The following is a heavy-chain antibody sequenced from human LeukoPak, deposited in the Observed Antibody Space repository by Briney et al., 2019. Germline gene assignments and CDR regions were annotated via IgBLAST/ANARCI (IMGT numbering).Heavy chain of an antibody. CDR3: AKVGLGYCGGDCYRPYYFDY. CDR1: GFTFDDYA. Sequence: GGSLRLSCAASGFTFDDYAMHWVRQAPGKGLEWVSLISGDGGSTYYADSVKGRFTISRDNSKNSLYLQMNSLRTEDTALYYCAKVGLGYCGGDCYRPYYFDYWGQGTLVTVSS. J-gene: IGHJ4*02. CDR2: ISGDGGST. V-gene: IGHV3-43*02. D-gene: IGHD2-21*02.